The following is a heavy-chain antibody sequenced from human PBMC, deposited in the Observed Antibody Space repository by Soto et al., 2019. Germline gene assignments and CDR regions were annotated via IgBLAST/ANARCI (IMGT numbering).Heavy chain of an antibody. Sequence: SETLSLTCAVSSFSISSGYYWGWVRQPPGKGLEWIGSIYHSGTTNYSPSLKSRVTISVDRSKNQFSLKLSSVTAADTAVYYCARAQLLWFGELSAPDGMDVWGQGTTVTVSS. CDR1: SFSISSGYY. CDR2: IYHSGTT. CDR3: ARAQLLWFGELSAPDGMDV. D-gene: IGHD3-10*01. J-gene: IGHJ6*02. V-gene: IGHV4-38-2*01.